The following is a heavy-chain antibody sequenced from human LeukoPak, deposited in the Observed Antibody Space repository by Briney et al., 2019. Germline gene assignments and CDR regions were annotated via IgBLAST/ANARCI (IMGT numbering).Heavy chain of an antibody. Sequence: ASVKVSCKASGGTFSSYAISWVRQAPGQGLEWMGWISAYNGNTNYAQKLQGRVTMTTDTSTSTAYMELRSLRSDDTAVYYCARDPSGVSFDYWGQGTLVTVSS. CDR1: GGTFSSYA. V-gene: IGHV1-18*01. CDR2: ISAYNGNT. D-gene: IGHD3-10*01. J-gene: IGHJ4*02. CDR3: ARDPSGVSFDY.